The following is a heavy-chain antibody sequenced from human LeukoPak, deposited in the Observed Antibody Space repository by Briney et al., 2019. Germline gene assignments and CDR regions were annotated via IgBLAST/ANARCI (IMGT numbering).Heavy chain of an antibody. CDR3: AKYDYDSSGYYRT. V-gene: IGHV3-23*01. CDR1: GFTFSSYA. CDR2: ISGSGGST. J-gene: IGHJ5*02. Sequence: PGGSLRLSSAAPGFTFSSYAMSWVRQAPGKGLEWVSAISGSGGSTYYADSVKGRFTISRDNSKNTLYLQMNSLRAEDTAVYYCAKYDYDSSGYYRTWGQGTLVTVSS. D-gene: IGHD3-22*01.